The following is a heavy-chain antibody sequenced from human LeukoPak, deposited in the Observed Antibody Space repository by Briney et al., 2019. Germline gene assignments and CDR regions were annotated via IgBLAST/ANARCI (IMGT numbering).Heavy chain of an antibody. CDR2: IYYTGST. CDR1: GGSISSYY. Sequence: PSEALSLTCTVSGGSISSYYWSWIRQPPGKGLEWIGYIYYTGSTNSNPALKSRVTISVDTSKNQFSPKLSSVTAADTAVYYCARRRGYNWNVGGFDPWGQGTLVTVSS. J-gene: IGHJ5*02. CDR3: ARRRGYNWNVGGFDP. V-gene: IGHV4-59*01. D-gene: IGHD1-20*01.